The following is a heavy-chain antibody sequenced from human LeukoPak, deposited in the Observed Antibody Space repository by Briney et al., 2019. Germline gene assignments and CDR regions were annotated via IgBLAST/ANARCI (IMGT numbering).Heavy chain of an antibody. Sequence: GASVKVSCRPSGYTLTSYGISWGRQAPGQGLEWMGWISAYNGNTNFAQKLQGRVTMTTETSTSTVYMELRSLRSDDTAVYYCARDAGSRGIDYWGQGTLVTVSS. D-gene: IGHD3-16*01. J-gene: IGHJ4*02. CDR2: ISAYNGNT. CDR1: GYTLTSYG. V-gene: IGHV1-18*01. CDR3: ARDAGSRGIDY.